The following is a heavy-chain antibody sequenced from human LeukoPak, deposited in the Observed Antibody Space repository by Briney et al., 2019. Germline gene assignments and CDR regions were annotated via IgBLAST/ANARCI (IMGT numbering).Heavy chain of an antibody. CDR3: AKDTPQPLIAVAGKVDY. V-gene: IGHV3-23*01. CDR1: GFTFSSYA. Sequence: GGSLRLYCAASGFTFSSYAMSWVRQAPGKGLEWVSAISGSGGSTYYADSVKGRFTISRDNSKNTLYLQMNSLRAEDTAVYYCAKDTPQPLIAVAGKVDYWGQGTLVTVSS. CDR2: ISGSGGST. D-gene: IGHD6-19*01. J-gene: IGHJ4*02.